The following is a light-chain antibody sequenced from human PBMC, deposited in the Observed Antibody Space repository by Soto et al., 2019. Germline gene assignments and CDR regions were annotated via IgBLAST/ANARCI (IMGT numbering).Light chain of an antibody. J-gene: IGKJ1*01. CDR2: GAS. Sequence: EIVMTQSPGTLSLSPGETATLSCRASQSVSSNYVAWFHQKPGQTPRLLIYGASSRATGIPDRFSGSGSGTDFTLTISRLGPEDFAVYYCQQYGSSTETFGQGTKVDIK. CDR1: QSVSSNY. CDR3: QQYGSSTET. V-gene: IGKV3-20*01.